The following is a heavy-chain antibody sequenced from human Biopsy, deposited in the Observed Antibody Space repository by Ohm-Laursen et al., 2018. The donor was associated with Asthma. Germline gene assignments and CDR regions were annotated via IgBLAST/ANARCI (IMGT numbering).Heavy chain of an antibody. CDR2: TLRSGYT. Sequence: PSETLSLTCVVYGGSFSSNYWSWIRQTPGKGLEWLGDTLRSGYTNHNLSLRIRLTLSVDTSKNQFSLRLTSVTAADTAVYYCARGSSSRLSQWELLVSGGKRAHSYYGMDVWGQGTTVTVFS. CDR1: GGSFSSNY. V-gene: IGHV4-34*01. D-gene: IGHD1-26*01. J-gene: IGHJ6*02. CDR3: ARGSSSRLSQWELLVSGGKRAHSYYGMDV.